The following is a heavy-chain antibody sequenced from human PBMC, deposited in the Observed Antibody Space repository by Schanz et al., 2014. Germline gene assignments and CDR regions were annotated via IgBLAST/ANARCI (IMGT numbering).Heavy chain of an antibody. CDR1: GFTVSSNY. D-gene: IGHD6-6*01. J-gene: IGHJ6*02. CDR3: ATSYSSSSYFYVMDV. V-gene: IGHV3-53*01. Sequence: VHLVESGGGLIQPGGSLRLSCVASGFTVSSNYMSWVRQAPGKGLEWVSTIASGGSHTFYADSVTGRFTISGDNSKNATYLQMNSLRAADTAIYYCATSYSSSSYFYVMDVWGQGTTVTVSS. CDR2: IASGGSHT.